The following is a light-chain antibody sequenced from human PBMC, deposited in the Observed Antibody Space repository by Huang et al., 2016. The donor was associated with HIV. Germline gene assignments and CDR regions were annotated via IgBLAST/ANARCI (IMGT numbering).Light chain of an antibody. V-gene: IGKV3D-15*01. Sequence: EIVMTQSPATLSVSPGERATLSCRASQGVSNNIAWYQQKPGQTPRLLLHGVSTRATGIAAKFSGRGSGTDFTLTITSLQPEDSAVYYCQHYNNWPPWTFGPGTQVEI. CDR3: QHYNNWPPWT. J-gene: IGKJ1*01. CDR1: QGVSNN. CDR2: GVS.